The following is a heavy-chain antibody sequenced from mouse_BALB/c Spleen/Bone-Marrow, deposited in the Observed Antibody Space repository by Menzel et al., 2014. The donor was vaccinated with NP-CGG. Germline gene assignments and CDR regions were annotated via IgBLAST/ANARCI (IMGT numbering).Heavy chain of an antibody. Sequence: EVKVEESGGGLVQPGGSRKLSCAASEFTFSSFGMHWVRQAPEKGLEWVAYISNGSSTIYYADTVKGRFTISRDNPKNTLFLQMTSLRSEDTAMYYCARKGAMITHYYAMDYWGQGTSVTVSS. D-gene: IGHD2-4*01. V-gene: IGHV5-17*02. CDR2: ISNGSSTI. CDR3: ARKGAMITHYYAMDY. CDR1: EFTFSSFG. J-gene: IGHJ4*01.